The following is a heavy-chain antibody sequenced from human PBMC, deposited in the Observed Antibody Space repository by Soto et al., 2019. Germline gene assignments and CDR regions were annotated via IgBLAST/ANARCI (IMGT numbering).Heavy chain of an antibody. J-gene: IGHJ4*02. CDR2: IIPILGIA. V-gene: IGHV1-69*02. Sequence: SVKVSCKASGYTFTSYTISWVRQAPGQGLEWMGRIIPILGIANYAQKFQGRVTITADKSTSTAYMELSSLRSEDTAVYYCAMEYCSSTSCYRDYWGQGTLVTVSS. D-gene: IGHD2-2*02. CDR3: AMEYCSSTSCYRDY. CDR1: GYTFTSYT.